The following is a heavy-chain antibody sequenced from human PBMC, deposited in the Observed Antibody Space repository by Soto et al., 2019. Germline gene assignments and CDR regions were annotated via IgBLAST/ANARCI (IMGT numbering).Heavy chain of an antibody. CDR1: GFTFSSYG. CDR3: TREGREFGELFIFDY. Sequence: QVQLVESGGGVVQPGRSLRLSCAASGFTFSSYGMHWVRQAPGKGLEWVAVIWYDGSNKYYADSVKGRFTISRDNSKNRLHVQMNSLKSDNTAVYDSTREGREFGELFIFDYWGQGMLVIVSS. V-gene: IGHV3-33*01. D-gene: IGHD3-10*01. J-gene: IGHJ4*02. CDR2: IWYDGSNK.